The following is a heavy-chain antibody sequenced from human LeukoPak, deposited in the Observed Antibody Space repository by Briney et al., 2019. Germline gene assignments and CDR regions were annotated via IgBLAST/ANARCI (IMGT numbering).Heavy chain of an antibody. CDR3: AREVGGAGSYFFPYYAMDV. D-gene: IGHD3-10*01. CDR2: ISGFNGNT. Sequence: ASVKVSCKASGYTFISYGINWVRQAPGQGLEWMGWISGFNGNTNYAQKLQGRVTMTTDTSTSTAYMELWSLRSDDTAVYYCAREVGGAGSYFFPYYAMDVWGQGTTVTVS. J-gene: IGHJ6*02. V-gene: IGHV1-18*01. CDR1: GYTFISYG.